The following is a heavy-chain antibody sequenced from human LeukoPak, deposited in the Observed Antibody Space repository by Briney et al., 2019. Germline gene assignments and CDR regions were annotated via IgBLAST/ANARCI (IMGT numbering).Heavy chain of an antibody. D-gene: IGHD3-22*01. CDR3: ARVNWGYYYDYIDY. Sequence: SETLSLTCTVSGYSISSGYYWGWIRQPPGKDLEWIGTIYNDGNTYYNPSLKSRITISIHTSKNQFFLRLTSVTAADTAVYYCARVNWGYYYDYIDYWGQGALVTVSS. CDR1: GYSISSGYY. CDR2: IYNDGNT. J-gene: IGHJ4*02. V-gene: IGHV4-38-2*02.